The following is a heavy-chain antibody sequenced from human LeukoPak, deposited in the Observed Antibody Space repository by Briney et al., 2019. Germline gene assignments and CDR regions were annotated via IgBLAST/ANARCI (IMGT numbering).Heavy chain of an antibody. V-gene: IGHV4-39*01. J-gene: IGHJ3*02. Sequence: PSETLSLTCTVSGGSISSSNYYWAWIRQPPGEGLEWIGSMFDSGSTYYNPSLESRVTISVDTSKNQFSLKLSSVTAADTAVYYCARQVRQWLTDAFDIRGQGTMVTVSS. D-gene: IGHD6-19*01. CDR1: GGSISSSNYY. CDR2: MFDSGST. CDR3: ARQVRQWLTDAFDI.